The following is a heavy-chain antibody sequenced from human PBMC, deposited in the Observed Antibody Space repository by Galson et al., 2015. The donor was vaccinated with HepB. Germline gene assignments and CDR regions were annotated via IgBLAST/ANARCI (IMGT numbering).Heavy chain of an antibody. V-gene: IGHV7-4-1*02. CDR1: GYTFTSYA. D-gene: IGHD3-10*01. J-gene: IGHJ6*02. CDR3: ARIRPSKRLGELSPTEYYYYGMDV. Sequence: SVKVSCKASGYTFTSYAMNWVRQAPGQGLEWMGWINTNTGNPTYAQGFTGRFVFSLDTSVSTAYLQISSLKAEDTAVYYCARIRPSKRLGELSPTEYYYYGMDVWGQGTTVTVSS. CDR2: INTNTGNP.